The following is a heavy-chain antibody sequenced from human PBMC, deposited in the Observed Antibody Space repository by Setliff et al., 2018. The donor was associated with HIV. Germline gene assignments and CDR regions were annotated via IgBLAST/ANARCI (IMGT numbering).Heavy chain of an antibody. CDR1: GDSFSGTSYY. CDR3: VRPSLGIGGGSISHN. V-gene: IGHV4-39*01. J-gene: IGHJ4*02. D-gene: IGHD3-3*01. CDR2: IHFSGST. Sequence: SETLSLTCTVSGDSFSGTSYYWGWIRQPPGKGLEWIGSIHFSGSTWYTQSLKSRVTIWVDTSKNQFSLKVNSVTAADTAVYYCVRPSLGIGGGSISHNWGQGTLVTVSS.